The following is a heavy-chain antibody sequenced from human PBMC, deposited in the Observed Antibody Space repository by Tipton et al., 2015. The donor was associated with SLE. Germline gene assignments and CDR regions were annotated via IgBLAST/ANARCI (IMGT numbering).Heavy chain of an antibody. V-gene: IGHV4-34*01. CDR2: INHSGST. CDR1: GGSLSGYY. CDR3: ARDQVGVGDFDY. Sequence: TLSLTCAVYGGSLSGYYWSWIRQPPGKGLEWIGEINHSGSTNYNPSLKSRVTISVDTSKTQFSLKLSSVTAADMAVYFCARDQVGVGDFDYWGQGTLVTVSS. J-gene: IGHJ4*02. D-gene: IGHD3-16*01.